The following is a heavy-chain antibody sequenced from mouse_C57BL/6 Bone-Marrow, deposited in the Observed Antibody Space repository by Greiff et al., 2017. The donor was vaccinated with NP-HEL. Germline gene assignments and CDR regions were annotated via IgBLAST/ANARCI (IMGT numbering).Heavy chain of an antibody. CDR3: ARFYDGYSVDY. D-gene: IGHD2-3*01. V-gene: IGHV3-6*01. Sequence: EVQLVESGPGLVKPSQSLSLTCSVTGYSITSGYYWNWIRQFPGNKLEWMGYISYDGSNNYNPSLKNRISITRDTSKNQFFLKLNSVTTEDTATYYCARFYDGYSVDYWGQGTTLTVSS. CDR2: ISYDGSN. CDR1: GYSITSGYY. J-gene: IGHJ2*01.